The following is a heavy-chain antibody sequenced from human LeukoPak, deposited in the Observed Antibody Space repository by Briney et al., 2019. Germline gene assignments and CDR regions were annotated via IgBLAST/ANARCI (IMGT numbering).Heavy chain of an antibody. CDR3: ARDEGTVGGYYLFYFDY. Sequence: HPGGSLRLSCAASGFTFYTYGMHWVRQAPGKGLEWVAVISSDGNNKYYADSVKGRFTISRDNSEDTLYLQMNSLRPEDTAVYYCARDEGTVGGYYLFYFDYWGQGTLVTVSS. CDR2: ISSDGNNK. CDR1: GFTFYTYG. J-gene: IGHJ4*02. D-gene: IGHD3-22*01. V-gene: IGHV3-30*05.